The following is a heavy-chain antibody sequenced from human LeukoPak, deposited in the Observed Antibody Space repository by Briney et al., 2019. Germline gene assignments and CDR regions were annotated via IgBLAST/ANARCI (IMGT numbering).Heavy chain of an antibody. Sequence: ASVKVSCKASGYTFTSYAMHWVRQAPGQRLEWMGWINAGNGNTKYSQKFQGRVTITTDTSTSTAYMELRSLRSDDTAVYYCARVWDDAGFFDYWGQGTLVTVSS. J-gene: IGHJ4*02. D-gene: IGHD1-1*01. CDR3: ARVWDDAGFFDY. CDR2: INAGNGNT. CDR1: GYTFTSYA. V-gene: IGHV1-3*01.